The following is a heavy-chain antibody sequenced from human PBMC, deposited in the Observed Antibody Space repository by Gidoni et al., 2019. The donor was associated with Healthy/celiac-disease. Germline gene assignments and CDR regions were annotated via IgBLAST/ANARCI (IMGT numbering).Heavy chain of an antibody. CDR1: GFTFRSYA. J-gene: IGHJ4*02. V-gene: IGHV3-23*01. CDR2: ISGSGGST. CDR3: AKGRAAPRSHFDY. Sequence: VPLLESVGGLVQPGSSLRLSCAASGFTFRSYAMSWVRQAPGKGLEWVTAISGSGGSTYYADSVKGRFTISRDNSKNTLDLQMNSLRAEDTAVYYWAKGRAAPRSHFDYWGQGTLVTVSS.